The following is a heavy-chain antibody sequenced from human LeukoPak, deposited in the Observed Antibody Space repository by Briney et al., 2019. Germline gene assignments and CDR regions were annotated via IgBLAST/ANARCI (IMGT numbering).Heavy chain of an antibody. CDR3: AKVTRGYSYGTLDY. D-gene: IGHD5-18*01. V-gene: IGHV3-23*01. CDR1: GFTFSSYA. J-gene: IGHJ4*02. CDR2: ISGSGGST. Sequence: GGSLRLSCAASGFTFSSYAMSWVRQAPGKGLEWVSAISGSGGSTYYAGSVKGRFTISRDNSKNTLYLQMNSLRAEDTAVYYCAKVTRGYSYGTLDYWGQGTLVTVSS.